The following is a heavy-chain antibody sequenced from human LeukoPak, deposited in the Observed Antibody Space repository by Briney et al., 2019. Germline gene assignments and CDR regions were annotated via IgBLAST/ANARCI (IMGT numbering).Heavy chain of an antibody. CDR2: IKQDGSEK. V-gene: IGHV3-7*03. CDR1: GFTFSSYW. CDR3: ARDQQHISPIYYYYYMDV. J-gene: IGHJ6*03. Sequence: GGSLRLSCAASGFTFSSYWMSWVRQAPGKGLEWVANIKQDGSEKYYVDSVKGRFTISRDDAKNSLYLQMNSLRAEDTAVYYCARDQQHISPIYYYYYMDVWGKGTTVTVSS. D-gene: IGHD2-21*01.